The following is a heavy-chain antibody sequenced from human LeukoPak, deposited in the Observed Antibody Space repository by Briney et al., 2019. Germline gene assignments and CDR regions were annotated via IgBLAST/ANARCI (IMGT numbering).Heavy chain of an antibody. CDR3: ARHRGWFDP. J-gene: IGHJ5*02. CDR1: GYSISSGYY. V-gene: IGHV4-38-2*01. Sequence: SETLSLTCAVSGYSISSGYYWGWIRQPPGKGLEWIGSIYYSGSTYYNPSLKSRVTISVDTSKNQFSLKLSSVTAADTAVYYCARHRGWFDPWGQGTLVTVSS. CDR2: IYYSGST.